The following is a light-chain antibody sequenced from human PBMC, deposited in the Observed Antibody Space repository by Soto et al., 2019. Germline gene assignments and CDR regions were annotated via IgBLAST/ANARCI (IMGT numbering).Light chain of an antibody. Sequence: EIVLTQSPGTLSLSPGERATLSCRASQSVSSSYLAWYQQKPGQAPRLLIYGVSSRATGIPDRFSGSGSGTDVTLTISRLEPEDFAVYYCQHYVNSPPITFGHGTRLENK. CDR3: QHYVNSPPIT. J-gene: IGKJ5*01. CDR1: QSVSSSY. V-gene: IGKV3-20*01. CDR2: GVS.